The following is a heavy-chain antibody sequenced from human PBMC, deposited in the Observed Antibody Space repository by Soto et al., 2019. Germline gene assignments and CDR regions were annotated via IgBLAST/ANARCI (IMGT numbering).Heavy chain of an antibody. CDR1: GFTFSSYG. J-gene: IGHJ3*02. D-gene: IGHD4-17*01. CDR3: ARGRTTTVVTPRCAFDI. CDR2: IWYDGSNK. Sequence: PGGSLRLSCAASGFTFSSYGMHWVRQAPGKGLEWVAVIWYDGSNKYYADSVKGRFTISRDNSKNTLYLKMNSRRAEDTAVYYCARGRTTTVVTPRCAFDIWGKGTMVTVSS. V-gene: IGHV3-33*01.